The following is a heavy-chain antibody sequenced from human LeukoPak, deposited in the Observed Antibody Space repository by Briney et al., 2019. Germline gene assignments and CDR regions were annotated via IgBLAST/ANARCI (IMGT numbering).Heavy chain of an antibody. D-gene: IGHD3-3*01. Sequence: PSETLSLTCTVSGGSISSGGYYWSWIRQHPGKGLEWIGYIYYSGSTNYNPSLKSRVTISVDTSKNQFSLKLSSVTAADTAVYYCARLDYDFWSGYYGYWGQGTLVTVSS. CDR2: IYYSGST. V-gene: IGHV4-61*08. J-gene: IGHJ4*02. CDR3: ARLDYDFWSGYYGY. CDR1: GGSISSGGYY.